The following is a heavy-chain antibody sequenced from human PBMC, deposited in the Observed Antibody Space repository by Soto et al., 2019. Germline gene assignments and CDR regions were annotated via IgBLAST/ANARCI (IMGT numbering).Heavy chain of an antibody. D-gene: IGHD1-1*01. J-gene: IGHJ4*02. CDR1: GFTFSSYA. CDR2: ISGSGGGT. CDR3: AKFGMATTKRSPPYYIDY. Sequence: GWSLRLSCAASGFTFSSYAMSWVRQAPGKGLEWVSSISGSGGGTYYADSVKGRFTFSRDNSKNTLYLQMNSLRAEDTAVYYCAKFGMATTKRSPPYYIDYWGQGALVTVS. V-gene: IGHV3-23*01.